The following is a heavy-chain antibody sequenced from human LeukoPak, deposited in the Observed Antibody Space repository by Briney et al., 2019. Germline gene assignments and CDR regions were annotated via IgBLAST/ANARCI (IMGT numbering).Heavy chain of an antibody. Sequence: GGSLRLSCAASGFTFSSYEMNWVRQAPGKGLEWVSYISSSGSTIYYADSVKGRFTISRDNAKNSLYLQMNSLRAEDTAVYYCAKDRRYYGSGSLGSWFDPWGQGTLVTVSS. CDR3: AKDRRYYGSGSLGSWFDP. J-gene: IGHJ5*02. CDR2: ISSSGSTI. V-gene: IGHV3-48*03. D-gene: IGHD3-10*01. CDR1: GFTFSSYE.